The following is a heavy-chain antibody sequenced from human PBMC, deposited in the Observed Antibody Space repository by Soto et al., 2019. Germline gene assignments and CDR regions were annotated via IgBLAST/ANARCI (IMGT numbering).Heavy chain of an antibody. J-gene: IGHJ4*02. D-gene: IGHD3-3*01. V-gene: IGHV3-48*02. Sequence: PGGSLRLSCAASGFTFSSYSMNWVRQAPGKGLEWVSYISSSSSTIYYADSVKGRFTISRDNAKNSLYLQMNSLRDEDTAVYYCAREFKYYDFWSGYFYFDYWGQGTLVTVSS. CDR2: ISSSSSTI. CDR1: GFTFSSYS. CDR3: AREFKYYDFWSGYFYFDY.